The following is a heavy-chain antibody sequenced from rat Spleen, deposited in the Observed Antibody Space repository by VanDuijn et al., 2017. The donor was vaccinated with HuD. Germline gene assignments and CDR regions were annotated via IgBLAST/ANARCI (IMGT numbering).Heavy chain of an antibody. J-gene: IGHJ3*01. CDR2: FSPSGAIT. Sequence: EVQLVESGGGLVQPGRSMKLSCVASGFTFSNCDMAWVRQAPKKGLEWVAYFSPSGAITYYPDSVKGRFTISRDNAKSTLYLQMNSLRSEDTATYYCTRQDTSGYSNWFAYWGQGTLVTVSS. D-gene: IGHD4-3*01. CDR3: TRQDTSGYSNWFAY. CDR1: GFTFSNCD. V-gene: IGHV5-25*01.